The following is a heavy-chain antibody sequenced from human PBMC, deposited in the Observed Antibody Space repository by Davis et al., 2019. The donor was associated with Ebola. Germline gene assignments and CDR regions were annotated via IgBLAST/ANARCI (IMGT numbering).Heavy chain of an antibody. J-gene: IGHJ4*02. V-gene: IGHV1-8*01. Sequence: ASVKVSCKASGYTVTGYDINWVRQATGQGLEWMGWMNSNSGNTGYAQKFQGRVTMTRENSMSTAYMELRSLRSEDTAVYFCARGGVAYSDLDYWGQGTLVAVSS. CDR2: MNSNSGNT. CDR1: GYTVTGYD. CDR3: ARGGVAYSDLDY. D-gene: IGHD2-21*01.